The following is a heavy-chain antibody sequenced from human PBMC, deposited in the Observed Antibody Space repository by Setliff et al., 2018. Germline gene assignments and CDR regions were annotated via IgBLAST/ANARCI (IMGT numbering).Heavy chain of an antibody. D-gene: IGHD4-17*01. CDR2: ISYDGSRK. J-gene: IGHJ1*01. CDR3: AKGGGTTWRQFQH. CDR1: GFTFRAYG. Sequence: GESLKISCEASGFTFRAYGMFWVRQAPGKGLEWVAVISYDGSRKFHADSVKGRFTISRDNSKNALYLQMNSLRAEDTAVYYCAKGGGTTWRQFQHWGQGTLVTVSS. V-gene: IGHV3-30*18.